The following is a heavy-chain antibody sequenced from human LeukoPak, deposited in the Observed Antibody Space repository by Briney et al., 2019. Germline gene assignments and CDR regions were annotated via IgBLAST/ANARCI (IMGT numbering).Heavy chain of an antibody. Sequence: GGSLRLSCVASGFTFSSNGMHWVRQAPGKGLEWVTFIQYDGSKKYYADSVKGRFTISRDNSKNTLYLEMNSLRAEDTAVYYCARDGYVPLALDGTIAARPGGVYYYYYYMDVWGKGTTVTVSS. CDR3: ARDGYVPLALDGTIAARPGGVYYYYYYMDV. J-gene: IGHJ6*03. V-gene: IGHV3-30*02. CDR1: GFTFSSNG. D-gene: IGHD6-6*01. CDR2: IQYDGSKK.